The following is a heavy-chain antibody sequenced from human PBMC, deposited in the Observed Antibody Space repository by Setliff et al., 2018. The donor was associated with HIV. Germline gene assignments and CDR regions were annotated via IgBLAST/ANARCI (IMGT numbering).Heavy chain of an antibody. J-gene: IGHJ6*01. CDR3: ATRPVAGNVWKAHYYGMCV. CDR1: GGTFSSNA. V-gene: IGHV1-69*13. Sequence: SVKVSCKAFGGTFSSNAFSWVREAPGQGLEWMGGIIPFFHSQNYAQRFQGRLTITADEFTTTAYMELGSLTPEDTAIYFCATRPVAGNVWKAHYYGMCVWGQGTTGTVSP. D-gene: IGHD2-2*01. CDR2: IIPFFHSQ.